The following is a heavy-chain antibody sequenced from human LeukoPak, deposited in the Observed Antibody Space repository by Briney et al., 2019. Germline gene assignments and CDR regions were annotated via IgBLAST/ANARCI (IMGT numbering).Heavy chain of an antibody. CDR3: ARVGYSSSWGLDY. J-gene: IGHJ4*02. CDR1: GFTFSSYS. D-gene: IGHD6-13*01. V-gene: IGHV3-21*01. Sequence: GGSLRLSCAASGFTFSSYSMNWVRQAPGKGLEWVSSISSSSSYIYYADSVKGRFTISRDNAKNSLYLQMNSLRAEDTAVYYCARVGYSSSWGLDYWGQGTLVTVSS. CDR2: ISSSSSYI.